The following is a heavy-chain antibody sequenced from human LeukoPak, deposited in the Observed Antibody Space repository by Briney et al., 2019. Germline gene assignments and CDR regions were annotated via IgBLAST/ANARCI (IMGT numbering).Heavy chain of an antibody. V-gene: IGHV1-18*01. CDR1: GYTFASYG. Sequence: GASVKVSCKASGYTFASYGISWVRQAPGQGLEWMGWISAYNDNTKYAQNLQGRVTMTTDTSTSTAYMELRSLTSDDTALYYCARDTARITTPGAPDYWGQGTLVTVSS. CDR2: ISAYNDNT. CDR3: ARDTARITTPGAPDY. D-gene: IGHD6-13*01. J-gene: IGHJ4*02.